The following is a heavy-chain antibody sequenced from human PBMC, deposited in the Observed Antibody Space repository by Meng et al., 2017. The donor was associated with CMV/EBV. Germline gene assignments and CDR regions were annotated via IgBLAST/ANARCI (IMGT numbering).Heavy chain of an antibody. D-gene: IGHD3-10*01. J-gene: IGHJ5*02. V-gene: IGHV4-39*07. CDR2: ISYSGST. CDR3: AREYGSGSYYNWFDP. CDR1: GGSISSSSYY. Sequence: SETLSLTCTVSGGSISSSSYYWGWIRQPPGRGLEWIGSISYSGSTYYNPSLKSRVTISVDTSKNQFSLKLSSVPAADTAVYYCAREYGSGSYYNWFDPWGQGTLVTVSS.